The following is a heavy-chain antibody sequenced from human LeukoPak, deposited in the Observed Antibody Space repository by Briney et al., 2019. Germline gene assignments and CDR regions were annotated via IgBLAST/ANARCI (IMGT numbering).Heavy chain of an antibody. CDR2: IYSGGST. CDR1: GFTVSSND. D-gene: IGHD1-1*01. Sequence: PGGSLRLSCAASGFTVSSNDMSWVRQAPGKGLECISVIYSGGSTDYADSVKGRLTISRDNSKNTLYLQMNSLRAEDTAVYYCAKDRWTEVDAFDIWGQGTMVTVSS. V-gene: IGHV3-53*01. J-gene: IGHJ3*02. CDR3: AKDRWTEVDAFDI.